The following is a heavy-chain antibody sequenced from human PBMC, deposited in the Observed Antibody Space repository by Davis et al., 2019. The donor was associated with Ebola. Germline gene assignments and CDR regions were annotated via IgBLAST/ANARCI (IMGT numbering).Heavy chain of an antibody. CDR1: GGSISSYY. CDR3: ARGYCSGGSCYYGAYYYYGMDV. Sequence: MPGGSLRLSCTVSGGSISSYYWSWIRQPPGKGLEWIGYIYYSGSTNYNPSLKSRVTISVDTSKNQFSLKLSSVTAADTAVYYCARGYCSGGSCYYGAYYYYGMDVWGQGTTVTVSS. D-gene: IGHD2-15*01. CDR2: IYYSGST. J-gene: IGHJ6*02. V-gene: IGHV4-59*01.